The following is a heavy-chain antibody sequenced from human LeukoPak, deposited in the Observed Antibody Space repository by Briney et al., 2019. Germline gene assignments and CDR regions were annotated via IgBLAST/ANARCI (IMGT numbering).Heavy chain of an antibody. CDR1: GFIFSDYF. CDR3: VRDNWGTDY. V-gene: IGHV3-72*01. D-gene: IGHD7-27*01. J-gene: IGHJ4*02. CDR2: ITKKRDRYTT. Sequence: GGSLRLSCAASGFIFSDYFMDWVRQAPGKWLELVGRITKKRDRYTTEYLASVKGRFVISRDDSKNSLFLQMNSLRAEDTAMYYCVRDNWGTDYWGQGTLVTVSS.